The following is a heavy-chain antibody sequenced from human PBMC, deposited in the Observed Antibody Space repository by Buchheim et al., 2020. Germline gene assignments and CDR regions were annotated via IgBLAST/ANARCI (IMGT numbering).Heavy chain of an antibody. V-gene: IGHV3-7*01. Sequence: EVQLVESGGGLVQPGGSLRLSSAASGFTFSDYWMSWVRQAPGTGLEWVANIKPDGSDKYYVDSVKGRFTISRDSAKNSLYLQMNSLRVEDTAVYYCARDNSGVYWGRGTL. CDR3: ARDNSGVY. CDR1: GFTFSDYW. D-gene: IGHD1-26*01. CDR2: IKPDGSDK. J-gene: IGHJ4*02.